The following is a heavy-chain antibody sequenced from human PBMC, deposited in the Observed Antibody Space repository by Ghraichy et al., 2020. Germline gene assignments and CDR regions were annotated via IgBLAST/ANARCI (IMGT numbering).Heavy chain of an antibody. D-gene: IGHD6-19*01. CDR3: ARESVAVAGLDS. CDR2: VFVSGDT. V-gene: IGHV4-4*07. Sequence: GSLRLFCTVSGGSVSGHFWTWVRQPAGKGLEWIGRVFVSGDTNYNPSLKSRLTISLDTSKNQFSLTLTSVTAADTALYYCARESVAVAGLDSWGQGIPVTVSS. CDR1: GGSVSGHF. J-gene: IGHJ4*02.